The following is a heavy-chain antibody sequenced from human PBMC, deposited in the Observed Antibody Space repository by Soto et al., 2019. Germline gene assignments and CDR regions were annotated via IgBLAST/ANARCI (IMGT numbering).Heavy chain of an antibody. CDR3: ARQIYDSDTGPNFQYYFDS. CDR1: GYSFTSYW. J-gene: IGHJ4*02. Sequence: GASLPISSKVSGYSFTSYWITWVRQKPGKGLEWMGRIDPSDSQTYYSPSFRGHVTISVTKSITTVFLQWSSLRASDTAMYYCARQIYDSDTGPNFQYYFDSWGQGTPVTVSS. V-gene: IGHV5-10-1*01. CDR2: IDPSDSQT. D-gene: IGHD3-22*01.